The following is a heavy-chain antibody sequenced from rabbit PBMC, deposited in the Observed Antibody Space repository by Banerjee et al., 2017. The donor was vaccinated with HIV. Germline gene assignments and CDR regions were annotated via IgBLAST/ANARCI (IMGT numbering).Heavy chain of an antibody. V-gene: IGHV1S40*01. CDR3: ARDDTYTYGGYAYAFNL. Sequence: GKGLEWIGCINSSSRNVVYASWATGRFTISKTSSTTVTLQMTSLTAADTATYFCARDDTYTYGGYAYAFNLWGPGTLVT. D-gene: IGHD6-1*01. J-gene: IGHJ4*01. CDR2: INSSSRNV.